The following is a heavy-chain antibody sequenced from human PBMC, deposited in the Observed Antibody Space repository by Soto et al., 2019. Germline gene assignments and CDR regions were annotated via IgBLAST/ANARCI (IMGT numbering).Heavy chain of an antibody. D-gene: IGHD6-13*01. CDR1: GFTFSSYA. J-gene: IGHJ4*02. CDR3: AKDCSSSWYYFDY. CDR2: ISGGGGST. Sequence: AGGSLRLSCAASGFTFSSYAMSWVRQAPGKGLEWVSAISGGGGSTYYADSVKGRFTISRDNSKNTLYLQMNSLRAEDTAVYYCAKDCSSSWYYFDYWGQGTLVTVSS. V-gene: IGHV3-23*01.